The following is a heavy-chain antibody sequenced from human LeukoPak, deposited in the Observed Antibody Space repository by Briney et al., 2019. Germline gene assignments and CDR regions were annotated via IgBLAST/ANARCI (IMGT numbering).Heavy chain of an antibody. Sequence: SETLSLTCNVSGGSISRYYWSWIRQPAGKGLEWIGRVYTSGSTNYNPSLKSRVTMSVETSKSQVSLKLSSVTAADTAIYYCARGGEVGGTGSRFDYWGQGTLVTVSS. CDR3: ARGGEVGGTGSRFDY. J-gene: IGHJ4*02. CDR1: GGSISRYY. V-gene: IGHV4-4*07. D-gene: IGHD1-26*01. CDR2: VYTSGST.